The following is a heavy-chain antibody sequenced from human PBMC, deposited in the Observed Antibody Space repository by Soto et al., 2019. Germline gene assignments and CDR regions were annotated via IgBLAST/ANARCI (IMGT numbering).Heavy chain of an antibody. J-gene: IGHJ5*02. Sequence: GSRRLSCAASGFTFSSYEMNWVRQAPGKGLEWVSYISSSGSTIYYADSVKGRFTISRDNAKNSLYLQMNSLRAEDTAVYYCATQVGATTYNWFDPWGQGTLVTVSS. V-gene: IGHV3-48*03. CDR2: ISSSGSTI. CDR1: GFTFSSYE. D-gene: IGHD1-26*01. CDR3: ATQVGATTYNWFDP.